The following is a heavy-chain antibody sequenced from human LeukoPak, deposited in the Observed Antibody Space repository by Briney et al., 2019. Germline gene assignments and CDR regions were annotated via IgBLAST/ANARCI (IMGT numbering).Heavy chain of an antibody. CDR3: ARDRWGSVQLARYYYYMDV. V-gene: IGHV3-30-3*01. Sequence: GGSLRLSCAASGFTFSSYAMHWVRQAPGKGLEWVAVISYDGSNKYYADSVKGRFTISRDNSKNTLYLQMNSLRAEDTAVYYCARDRWGSVQLARYYYYMDVWGKGTTVTVSS. D-gene: IGHD6-6*01. CDR2: ISYDGSNK. J-gene: IGHJ6*03. CDR1: GFTFSSYA.